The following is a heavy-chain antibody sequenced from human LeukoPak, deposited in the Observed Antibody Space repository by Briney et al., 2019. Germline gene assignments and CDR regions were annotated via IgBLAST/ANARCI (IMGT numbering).Heavy chain of an antibody. CDR1: GGSISSGVYS. Sequence: PSQTLSLTCAVSGGSISSGVYSSSCIRQPPGEGLEWVVYIYYSGSTYYNPSLKSRVTISVDTSKNQFSLTLSSVTAADTAVYYCARAIMVGATPFDYCGQGTLVTVSS. CDR2: IYYSGST. CDR3: ARAIMVGATPFDY. J-gene: IGHJ4*02. V-gene: IGHV4-30-4*07. D-gene: IGHD1-26*01.